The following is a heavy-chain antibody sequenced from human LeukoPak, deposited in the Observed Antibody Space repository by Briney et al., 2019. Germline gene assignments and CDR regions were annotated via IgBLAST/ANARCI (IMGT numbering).Heavy chain of an antibody. V-gene: IGHV3-23*01. CDR3: AKEKEWELQYYFDY. Sequence: GGSLRPSCAASGFTFSSYAMSWVRQAPGKGLEWVSAISGSGGSTYFADSVKGRFTISRDNSKNTLYLQMNSLRAEDTAVYYCAKEKEWELQYYFDYWGQGTLVTVSS. J-gene: IGHJ4*02. D-gene: IGHD1-26*01. CDR2: ISGSGGST. CDR1: GFTFSSYA.